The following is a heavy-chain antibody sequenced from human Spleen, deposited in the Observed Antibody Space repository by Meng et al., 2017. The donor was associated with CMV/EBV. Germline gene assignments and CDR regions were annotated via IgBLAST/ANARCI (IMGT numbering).Heavy chain of an antibody. CDR1: GYSISNHNY. D-gene: IGHD3-10*01. V-gene: IGHV4-38-2*02. CDR3: ARDPRVNGMDV. J-gene: IGHJ6*02. CDR2: IYHSGST. Sequence: GSLRLSCTVSGYSISNHNYWGWIRQPPGKGLEWIGSIYHSGSTYYNPSLKSRVTISVDTSKNQFSLKLSSVTAADTAVYYCARDPRVNGMDVWGQGTTVTVSS.